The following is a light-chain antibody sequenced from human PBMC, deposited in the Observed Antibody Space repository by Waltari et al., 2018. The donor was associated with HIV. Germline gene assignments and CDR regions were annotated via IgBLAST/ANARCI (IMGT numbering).Light chain of an antibody. V-gene: IGLV2-14*01. J-gene: IGLJ2*01. Sequence: QSALTQPASVSGSPGQSITISCTGTSSDVGGYNYVSWYQQHPGKDPKLMIYEVSNRPSGVSNRFSGSNSGNTPSLTISRLQAEDEADYYCSSYTSSSTLDVVFGGGTKLTVL. CDR3: SSYTSSSTLDVV. CDR2: EVS. CDR1: SSDVGGYNY.